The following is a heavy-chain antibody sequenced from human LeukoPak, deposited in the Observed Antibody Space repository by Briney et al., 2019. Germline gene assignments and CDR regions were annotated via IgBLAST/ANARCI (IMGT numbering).Heavy chain of an antibody. CDR1: GFTLSNAW. J-gene: IGHJ4*02. D-gene: IGHD6-19*01. Sequence: PGGSLRLSCAPSGFTLSNAWMSWVRQAPGKGLEWVGRIKSKTDGGTTDYAAPVKGRFTISRDDSKNTLYLQMNSLKTEDTAVYYCTTVRRAVAGPIDYWGQGTLVTVSS. V-gene: IGHV3-15*01. CDR3: TTVRRAVAGPIDY. CDR2: IKSKTDGGTT.